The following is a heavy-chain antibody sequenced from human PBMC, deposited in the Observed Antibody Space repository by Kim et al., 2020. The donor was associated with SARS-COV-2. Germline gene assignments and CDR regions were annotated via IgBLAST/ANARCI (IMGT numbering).Heavy chain of an antibody. D-gene: IGHD4-17*01. J-gene: IGHJ2*01. CDR3: ASPTTVTTYWYFDL. Sequence: SETLSLTCTVSGGSISSSSYYWGWIRQPPGKGLEWIGSIYYSGSTYYNPSLKSRVTISVDTSKNQFSLKLSSVTAADTAVYYCASPTTVTTYWYFDLWGRGTLVTVSS. CDR2: IYYSGST. V-gene: IGHV4-39*01. CDR1: GGSISSSSYY.